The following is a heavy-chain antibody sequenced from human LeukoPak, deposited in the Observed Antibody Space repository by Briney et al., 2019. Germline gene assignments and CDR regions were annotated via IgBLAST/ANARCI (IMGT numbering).Heavy chain of an antibody. CDR1: GFTFSSYS. V-gene: IGHV3-48*04. CDR3: ARVSRGVTTSYYYYYMDV. CDR2: ISGSSSTI. J-gene: IGHJ6*03. D-gene: IGHD4-11*01. Sequence: GGSLRLSCAASGFTFSSYSMNWVRQAPGKGLEWVSYISGSSSTIYYADSVKGRFTISRDNAKNSLYLQMNSLRAEDTAVYYCARVSRGVTTSYYYYYMDVWGKGTTVTVSS.